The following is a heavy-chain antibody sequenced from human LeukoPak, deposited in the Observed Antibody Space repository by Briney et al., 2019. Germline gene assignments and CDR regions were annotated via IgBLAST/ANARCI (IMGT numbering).Heavy chain of an antibody. CDR3: APWDPLLRYFDY. Sequence: PGGSLRLSCAASGFTFSDYDMNWIRQPPGKGLEWVSSISGSGSTIYYADSVKGRFTISRDNAENSLSLLMNSLRAEDTAVYYCAPWDPLLRYFDYWGKGTLVTVSS. D-gene: IGHD1-26*01. J-gene: IGHJ4*02. V-gene: IGHV3-11*01. CDR2: ISGSGSTI. CDR1: GFTFSDYD.